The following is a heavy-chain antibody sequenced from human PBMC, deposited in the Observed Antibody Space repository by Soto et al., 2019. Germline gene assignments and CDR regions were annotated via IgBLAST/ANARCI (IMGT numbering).Heavy chain of an antibody. V-gene: IGHV3-23*01. CDR3: AKGRGGSGSLTPRVDF. CDR2: ISGGGDTT. Sequence: EVQLLESGGGLVQPGGSLRLSCAASGFTFNNYAMTWVRQAPGKGLEWVSAISGGGDTTSYADSVKGRFTVSRDGSKNTLYLQMSSLRAEDPALYYCAKGRGGSGSLTPRVDFWGKGTLVTVSS. J-gene: IGHJ4*02. D-gene: IGHD3-10*01. CDR1: GFTFNNYA.